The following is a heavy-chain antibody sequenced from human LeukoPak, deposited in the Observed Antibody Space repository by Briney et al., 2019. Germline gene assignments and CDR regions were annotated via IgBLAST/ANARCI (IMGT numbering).Heavy chain of an antibody. V-gene: IGHV3-30*04. J-gene: IGHJ5*02. CDR3: ARDISMVRVNWLDP. D-gene: IGHD3-10*01. CDR2: ISYDGSNK. CDR1: GFTFSNYA. Sequence: GRSLRLSCAASGFTFSNYAIHWVRQAPGKGLEWVAVISYDGSNKYYADSVKGRFTIYRDNSKNTLYLQMNSLRAEDTAVYYCARDISMVRVNWLDPWGQGTLVTVSS.